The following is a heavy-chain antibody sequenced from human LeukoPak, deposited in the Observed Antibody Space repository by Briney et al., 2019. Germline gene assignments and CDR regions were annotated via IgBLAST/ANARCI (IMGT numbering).Heavy chain of an antibody. J-gene: IGHJ5*02. D-gene: IGHD6-13*01. CDR1: GFTFDDYA. CDR2: ISWNSGSI. CDR3: ARSTAAGFLVTGFGP. Sequence: SGGSLRLSCAASGFTFDDYAMHWVRQAPGKGLEWVSGISWNSGSIGYADSVKGRFTISRDNAKNSLYLQMNSLRAEDTAVYYCARSTAAGFLVTGFGPWGQGTLVTVSS. V-gene: IGHV3-9*01.